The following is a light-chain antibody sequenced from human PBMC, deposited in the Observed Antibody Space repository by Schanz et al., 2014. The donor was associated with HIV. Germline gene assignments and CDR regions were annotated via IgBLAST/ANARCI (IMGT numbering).Light chain of an antibody. CDR2: LNSDGSH. CDR3: QTWDTGTHVL. CDR1: SGHSNYA. V-gene: IGLV4-69*01. Sequence: QLVLTQSPSASASLGASVKLTCTLSSGHSNYAVAWHQQQPEKGPRYLMNLNSDGSHNKGDGIPDRFSGSSSGAERYLTISSLQSEYEADYYCQTWDTGTHVLFGGGTKVTVL. J-gene: IGLJ2*01.